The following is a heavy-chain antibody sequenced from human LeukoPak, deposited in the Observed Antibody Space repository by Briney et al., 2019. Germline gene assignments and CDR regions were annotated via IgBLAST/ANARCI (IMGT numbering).Heavy chain of an antibody. CDR2: ISSSSSYI. CDR3: ARDLYDFWSGCLDY. D-gene: IGHD3-3*01. CDR1: GFTFSSYS. J-gene: IGHJ4*02. Sequence: GGSLRLFCAASGFTFSSYSMIWVRQATGKGLEWVSSISSSSSYIYYADSVKGRFTITRDNAKNSLYLQMNSLRAEDTAVYYCARDLYDFWSGCLDYWGQGTLVTVSS. V-gene: IGHV3-21*01.